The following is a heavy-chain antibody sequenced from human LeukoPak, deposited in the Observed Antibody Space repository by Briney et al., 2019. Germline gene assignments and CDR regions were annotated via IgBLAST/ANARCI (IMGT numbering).Heavy chain of an antibody. CDR2: IKSKTDGGTT. CDR3: TTESLVVAISY. CDR1: GFTFSNAW. V-gene: IGHV3-15*01. Sequence: GGSLRLSCAASGFTFSNAWMSWVRQAPGKGLEWVSRIKSKTDGGTTDYAAPVKGRFTISRDDSKNTLYLQMNSLKTEDTAVYYCTTESLVVAISYWGQGTLVTVSS. J-gene: IGHJ4*02. D-gene: IGHD2-15*01.